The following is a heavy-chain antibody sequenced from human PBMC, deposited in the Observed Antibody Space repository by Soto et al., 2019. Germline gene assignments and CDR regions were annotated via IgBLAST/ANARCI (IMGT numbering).Heavy chain of an antibody. CDR1: GFTFSSYS. V-gene: IGHV3-48*01. CDR3: ATYYDILTGYSVAFDI. Sequence: PGGSLRLSCAASGFTFSSYSMNWVRQAPGKGLEWVSYISSSSSTIYYADSVKGRFTISRDNAKNSLYLQMNSLRAEDTAVYYCATYYDILTGYSVAFDIWGKGKMVTVSS. CDR2: ISSSSSTI. D-gene: IGHD3-9*01. J-gene: IGHJ3*02.